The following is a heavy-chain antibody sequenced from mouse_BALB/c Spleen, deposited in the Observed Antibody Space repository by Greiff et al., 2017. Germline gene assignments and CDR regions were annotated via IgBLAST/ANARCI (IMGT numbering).Heavy chain of an antibody. CDR1: GFTFSSYG. CDR3: ARDGGVSYYAMDY. V-gene: IGHV5-6*02. D-gene: IGHD1-1*02. J-gene: IGHJ4*01. CDR2: ISSGGSYT. Sequence: DVKLVESGGDLVKPGGSLKLSCAASGFTFSSYGMSWVRQTPDKRLEWVATISSGGSYTYYPDSVKGRFTISRDNAKNTLYLQMSSLKSEDTAMYYCARDGGVSYYAMDYWGQGTSVTVSS.